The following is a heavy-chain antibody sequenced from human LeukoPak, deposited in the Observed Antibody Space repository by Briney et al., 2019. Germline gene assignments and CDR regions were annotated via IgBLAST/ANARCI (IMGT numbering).Heavy chain of an antibody. V-gene: IGHV4-30-2*01. CDR3: AREAVAGSNYFDY. Sequence: PSETLSLTCAVSGGSISSGGYSWSWIRQPPGKGLEWIGYIYHIGSTYYNPSLKSRVTISVDRSKNQFSLKLSSVTAADTAVYYCAREAVAGSNYFDYWGQGTLVTVSS. CDR2: IYHIGST. D-gene: IGHD6-19*01. CDR1: GGSISSGGYS. J-gene: IGHJ4*02.